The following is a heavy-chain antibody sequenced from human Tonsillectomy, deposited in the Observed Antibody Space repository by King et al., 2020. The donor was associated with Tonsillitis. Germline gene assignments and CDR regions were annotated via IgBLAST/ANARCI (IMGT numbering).Heavy chain of an antibody. CDR1: GFSLSTSGMC. Sequence: VTLKESGPALVKPTQTLTLTRTFSGFSLSTSGMCVSWIRQPPGKALEWLARIDWDDDKYYSTSLKTRLTISKDTSKNQVVLTMTNMDPVDTATYYCARTAAYYYDSSGYYPFDYWGQGTLVTVSS. CDR2: IDWDDDK. V-gene: IGHV2-70*11. D-gene: IGHD3-22*01. J-gene: IGHJ4*02. CDR3: ARTAAYYYDSSGYYPFDY.